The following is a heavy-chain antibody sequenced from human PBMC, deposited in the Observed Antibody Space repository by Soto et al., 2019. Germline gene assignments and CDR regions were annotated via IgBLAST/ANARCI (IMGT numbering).Heavy chain of an antibody. D-gene: IGHD6-19*01. CDR3: ARGSSGWYYFDY. CDR1: GFTFSSYG. CDR2: IWYDGSNK. J-gene: IGHJ4*02. V-gene: IGHV3-33*01. Sequence: QVQLVESGGGVVQPGRSLRLSCAASGFTFSSYGMHWVRQAPVKGLEWVAVIWYDGSNKYYADSVKGRFTISRDNSKNTLYLQMNSLRAEDTAVYYCARGSSGWYYFDYWGQGTLVTVSS.